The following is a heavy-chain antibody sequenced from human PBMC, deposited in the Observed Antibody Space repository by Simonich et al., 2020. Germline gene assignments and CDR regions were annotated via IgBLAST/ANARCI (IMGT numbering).Heavy chain of an antibody. CDR2: ISAYKGNT. J-gene: IGHJ3*02. V-gene: IGHV1-18*01. CDR3: ARSTTGTTAFDI. D-gene: IGHD1-1*01. CDR1: GYTFTSYG. Sequence: QVQLVQSGAEVKKPGASVKVSCKASGYTFTSYGISWVRQAPGQGLEWMGWISAYKGNTIYAQKLQGSGTMTTDTSTSTAYMELRSLRSDDTAVYYCARSTTGTTAFDIWGQGTMVTVSS.